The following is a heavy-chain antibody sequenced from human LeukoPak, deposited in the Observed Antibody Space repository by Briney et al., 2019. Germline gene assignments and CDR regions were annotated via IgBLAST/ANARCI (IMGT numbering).Heavy chain of an antibody. Sequence: GGSLRLSCAASGFTLSSYAMSWVRQAPGKGLEWVSSVFGRGGGTYNTDSVKGRFTISRDNSKNTLYLQMNSLRAEDTAIYYCAKYGGDSFFDYWGPGTLVTVSS. CDR3: AKYGGDSFFDY. V-gene: IGHV3-23*01. D-gene: IGHD3-16*01. CDR2: VFGRGGGT. J-gene: IGHJ4*02. CDR1: GFTLSSYA.